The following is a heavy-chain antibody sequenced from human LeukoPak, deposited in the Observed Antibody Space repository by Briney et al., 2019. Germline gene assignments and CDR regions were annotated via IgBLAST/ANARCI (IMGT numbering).Heavy chain of an antibody. D-gene: IGHD3-22*01. V-gene: IGHV3-53*01. CDR2: IYSGGST. CDR1: GFTVSSNY. J-gene: IGHJ3*02. CDR3: ARDYTDSSEGPEEGVEAFDI. Sequence: GGSLRLSCAASGFTVSSNYMSWVRQAPGKGLEWVSVIYSGGSTYYEDPVNGRFTISRDNSKKTLYLQMNSLRAEDTAVYYCARDYTDSSEGPEEGVEAFDIWGQGTMVTVSS.